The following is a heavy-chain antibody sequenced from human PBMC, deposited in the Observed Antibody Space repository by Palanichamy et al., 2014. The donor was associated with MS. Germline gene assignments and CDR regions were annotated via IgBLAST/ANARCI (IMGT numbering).Heavy chain of an antibody. CDR1: GDTFNTYA. V-gene: IGHV1-69*04. CDR3: ARVGTSMTKDDYFAY. D-gene: IGHD5-18*01. Sequence: QVQLVQSGAEVKMPGSSVKVSCKASGDTFNTYAINWVRQAPGQGLEWMGRIIPMVGLANYAQRFQGRVTISADESTTTAYMELSSLRSDDTALYYCARVGTSMTKDDYFAYWGQGTLVTVSS. CDR2: IIPMVGLA. J-gene: IGHJ4*02.